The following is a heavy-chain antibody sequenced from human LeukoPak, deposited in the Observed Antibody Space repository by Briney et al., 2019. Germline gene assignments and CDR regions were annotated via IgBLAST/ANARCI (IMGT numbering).Heavy chain of an antibody. CDR2: IYYSGST. V-gene: IGHV4-59*01. D-gene: IGHD3-22*01. Sequence: SETLSLTWTVSGGSISSYYWSWFRQPPGKGLEWIGYIYYSGSTNYNPSLKSRVTISVDTSKNQFSLKLSSVTAADTAVYYCARDGAYYYDSSGYYYTYFDYWGQGTLVTVSS. CDR3: ARDGAYYYDSSGYYYTYFDY. CDR1: GGSISSYY. J-gene: IGHJ4*02.